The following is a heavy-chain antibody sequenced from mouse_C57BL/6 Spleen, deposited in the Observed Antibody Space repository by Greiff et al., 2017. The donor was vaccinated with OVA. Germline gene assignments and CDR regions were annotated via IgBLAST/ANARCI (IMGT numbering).Heavy chain of an antibody. J-gene: IGHJ2*01. CDR1: GFTFSSYG. CDR2: ISSGGSYT. V-gene: IGHV5-6*01. Sequence: EVKLQESGGDLVKPGGSLKLSCAASGFTFSSYGMSWVRQTPDKRLEWVATISSGGSYTYYPDSVKGRFTISRDNAKNTLYLQMSSLKSEDTAMYYCAGGNYRDFDYWGQGTTLTVSS. CDR3: AGGNYRDFDY. D-gene: IGHD2-1*01.